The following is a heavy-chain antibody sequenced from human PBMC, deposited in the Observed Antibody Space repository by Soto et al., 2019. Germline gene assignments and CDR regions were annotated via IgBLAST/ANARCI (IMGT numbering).Heavy chain of an antibody. CDR1: GDSVSSNSAA. V-gene: IGHV6-1*01. Sequence: QVQLQQSGPGLVKPSQTLSLTCAISGDSVSSNSAAWNWIRQSPSRGLEWLGRTYYRSKWYNDYAVSVKSRITINPDTSKNQFSLQLNSVTPEDTAVYYCARDTFVVVVVAATPYYYYYMDVWGKGTTVTVSS. D-gene: IGHD2-15*01. CDR3: ARDTFVVVVVAATPYYYYYMDV. J-gene: IGHJ6*03. CDR2: TYYRSKWYN.